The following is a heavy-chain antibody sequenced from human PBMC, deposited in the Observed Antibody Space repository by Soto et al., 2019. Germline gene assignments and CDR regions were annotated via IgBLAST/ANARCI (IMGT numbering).Heavy chain of an antibody. CDR1: GGSFSGYY. CDR2: INHSGIT. J-gene: IGHJ6*02. V-gene: IGHV4-34*02. D-gene: IGHD2-2*01. Sequence: QAQLQQWGAGLLKPSETLSLTCVVDGGSFSGYYWTWIRQAPGKGLEWIGEINHSGITDYNPSLKSRLNISVDMSQNQFSLRLSSVTAADAAVYYCARVRSNVPGRRGIGYYGLDIWAQGTTVTVSS. CDR3: ARVRSNVPGRRGIGYYGLDI.